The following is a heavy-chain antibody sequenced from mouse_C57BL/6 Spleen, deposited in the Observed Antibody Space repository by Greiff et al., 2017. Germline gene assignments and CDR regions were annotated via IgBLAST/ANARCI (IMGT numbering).Heavy chain of an antibody. D-gene: IGHD2-3*01. V-gene: IGHV1-50*01. CDR1: GYTFTSYW. Sequence: QVQLQQPGAELVKPGASVKLSCKASGYTFTSYWMQWVKQRPGQGLEWIGEIDPSDSYTNYNQKFKGKATLTVDTSSSTAYMQLSSLTSEDSAVYYCARGIYDGYPFADWGQGTLVTVSA. CDR2: IDPSDSYT. CDR3: ARGIYDGYPFAD. J-gene: IGHJ3*01.